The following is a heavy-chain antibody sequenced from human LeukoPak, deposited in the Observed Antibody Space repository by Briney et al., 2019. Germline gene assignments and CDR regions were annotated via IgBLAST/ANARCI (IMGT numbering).Heavy chain of an antibody. V-gene: IGHV4-34*01. CDR1: GGSFSGYY. CDR3: ARGIGGDIVVVVAATLFDY. J-gene: IGHJ4*02. D-gene: IGHD2-15*01. CDR2: INHSGST. Sequence: KPSETLSLTCAVYGGSFSGYYWSWIRQPPGKGLEWIGEINHSGSTNYNPSLKSRVAISVDTSKNQFSLKLSSVTAADTAVYYCARGIGGDIVVVVAATLFDYWGQGTLVTVSS.